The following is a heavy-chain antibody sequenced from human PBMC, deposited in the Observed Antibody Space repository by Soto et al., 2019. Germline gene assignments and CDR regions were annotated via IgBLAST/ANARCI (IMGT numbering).Heavy chain of an antibody. D-gene: IGHD3-10*01. CDR2: IYSGGTT. Sequence: EVQLVESGGGLVQPGGSLRLSCAGSALTASKNYMSWVRQPPGKGLEWVSVIYSGGTTYYADSVKDRFSISRDNSKSTLYIQMDNLRAGDTAVYYCARGGSGSEWDYYGMDVWGQGTTVTVSS. CDR1: ALTASKNY. CDR3: ARGGSGSEWDYYGMDV. V-gene: IGHV3-66*01. J-gene: IGHJ6*02.